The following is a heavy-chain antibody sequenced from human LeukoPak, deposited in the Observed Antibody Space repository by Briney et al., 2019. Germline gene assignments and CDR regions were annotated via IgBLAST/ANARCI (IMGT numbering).Heavy chain of an antibody. V-gene: IGHV1-2*02. D-gene: IGHD5-24*01. Sequence: ASVKVSCKASEYTFTGYYIHSVRQAPGQGLECMGWINPNSGGSNYAQKCQGRVTMTRDTSISTAYMELSRLRADATAVYYCAKVRETDNIDYWGQGTLVTVYS. CDR2: INPNSGGS. CDR3: AKVRETDNIDY. CDR1: EYTFTGYY. J-gene: IGHJ4*02.